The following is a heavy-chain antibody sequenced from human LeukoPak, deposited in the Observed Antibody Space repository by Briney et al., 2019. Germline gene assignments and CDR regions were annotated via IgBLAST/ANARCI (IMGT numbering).Heavy chain of an antibody. CDR3: ARGNPLWFGEFSSY. D-gene: IGHD3-10*01. Sequence: GGSLRLSCAASGFTFSSYSMNWVRQAPGKGLEWVSYISSSSSTIYCADSVKGRFTISRDNAKNSLYLQMNSLRAEDRAVYYCARGNPLWFGEFSSYWGQGTLVTVSS. CDR2: ISSSSSTI. V-gene: IGHV3-48*01. CDR1: GFTFSSYS. J-gene: IGHJ4*02.